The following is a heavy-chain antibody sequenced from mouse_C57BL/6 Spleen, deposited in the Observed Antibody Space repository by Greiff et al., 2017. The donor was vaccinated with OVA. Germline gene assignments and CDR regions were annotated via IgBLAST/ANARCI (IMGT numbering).Heavy chain of an antibody. CDR2: ISDGGSYT. D-gene: IGHD1-1*01. CDR3: ARESAPYYYGSSPFAY. CDR1: GFTFSSYA. Sequence: EVKLLESGGGLVKPGGSLKLSCAASGFTFSSYAMSWVRQTPEKRLEWVATISDGGSYTYYPDNVKGRFTISRDNAKNNLYLQMSHLKSEDTAMYYCARESAPYYYGSSPFAYWGQGTLVTVSA. V-gene: IGHV5-4*01. J-gene: IGHJ3*01.